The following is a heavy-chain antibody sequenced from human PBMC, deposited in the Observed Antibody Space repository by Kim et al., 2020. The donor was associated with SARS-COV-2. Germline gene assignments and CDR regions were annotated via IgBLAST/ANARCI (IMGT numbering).Heavy chain of an antibody. CDR3: AREGEDGSGSYYISLWPPFDYYYCGMDV. CDR2: IIPIFGTA. Sequence: SVKVSCKASGGTFSSYAISWVRQAPGQGLEWMGGIIPIFGTANYAQKFQGRVTITADESTSTAYMELSSLRSEDTAVYYCAREGEDGSGSYYISLWPPFDYYYCGMDVWGQGTTVTVSS. CDR1: GGTFSSYA. V-gene: IGHV1-69*13. J-gene: IGHJ6*02. D-gene: IGHD3-10*01.